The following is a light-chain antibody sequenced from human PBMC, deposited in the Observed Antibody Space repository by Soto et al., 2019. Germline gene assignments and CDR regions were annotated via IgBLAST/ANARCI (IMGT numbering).Light chain of an antibody. Sequence: DIVMTQFPDSLTVPLGERATINCKSSQSVLYSSNNKSYLAWYQHKPGQPPKVLIYWASTRESGVPDRFSGSGSGTDFTLTISSLQADDVAVYYCQQYYTTPYTFGQRTKLEIK. J-gene: IGKJ2*01. V-gene: IGKV4-1*01. CDR2: WAS. CDR1: QSVLYSSNNKSY. CDR3: QQYYTTPYT.